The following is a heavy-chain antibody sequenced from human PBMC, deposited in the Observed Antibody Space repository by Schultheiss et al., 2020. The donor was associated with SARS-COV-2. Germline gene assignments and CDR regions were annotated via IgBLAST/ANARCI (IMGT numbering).Heavy chain of an antibody. V-gene: IGHV3-33*01. J-gene: IGHJ6*02. CDR1: GFTFSSYG. Sequence: GSLRLSCAASGFTFSSYGMHWVRQAPGKGLEWVAVIWYDGSNKYYADSVKGRFTISRDNSKNTLYLQMNSLRAEDTAVYYCARLHGYSYGGGMDVWGQGTTVTVSS. D-gene: IGHD5-18*01. CDR3: ARLHGYSYGGGMDV. CDR2: IWYDGSNK.